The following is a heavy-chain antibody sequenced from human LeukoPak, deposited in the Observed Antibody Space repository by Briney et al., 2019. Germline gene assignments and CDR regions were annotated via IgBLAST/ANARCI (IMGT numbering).Heavy chain of an antibody. CDR1: GYTPTELS. CDR3: ATVGAIYSFDY. D-gene: IGHD1-26*01. Sequence: ASVKVSCKVSGYTPTELSMHWVRQAPGKGLEWMGGFDPEDGEAIYAKKFQGRVTMTEATSTDTAYMELSSLRSEDTAVYYCATVGAIYSFDYWGQGTLVTVSS. V-gene: IGHV1-24*01. J-gene: IGHJ4*02. CDR2: FDPEDGEA.